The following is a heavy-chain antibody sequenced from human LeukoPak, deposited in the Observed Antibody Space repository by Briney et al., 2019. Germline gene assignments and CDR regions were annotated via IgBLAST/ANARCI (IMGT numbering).Heavy chain of an antibody. J-gene: IGHJ4*02. Sequence: GGSLRLSCATSGFSFSSHGIHWVRPAPGKGLEWVAFIRYDGNNEYYADSVKGRFTISRDNSKNTLYLQMNSLKPEDTAVYYCAKVMARGITSTPDYWGQGTLVTVSS. CDR3: AKVMARGITSTPDY. V-gene: IGHV3-30*02. CDR2: IRYDGNNE. CDR1: GFSFSSHG. D-gene: IGHD3-10*01.